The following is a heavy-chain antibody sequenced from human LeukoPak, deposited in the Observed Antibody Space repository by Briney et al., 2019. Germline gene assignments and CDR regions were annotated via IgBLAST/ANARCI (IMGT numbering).Heavy chain of an antibody. J-gene: IGHJ4*02. Sequence: GGSLRLSCAASGFTFSSYGMHWVRQAPGKGLEWVAVIWYDGSNKYYADSVKGRFTISRDNSKNTLYLQMNSLRAEDTAVYYCAREEHDKTLYYWGQGTLVTVSS. CDR1: GFTFSSYG. V-gene: IGHV3-33*01. D-gene: IGHD1/OR15-1a*01. CDR2: IWYDGSNK. CDR3: AREEHDKTLYY.